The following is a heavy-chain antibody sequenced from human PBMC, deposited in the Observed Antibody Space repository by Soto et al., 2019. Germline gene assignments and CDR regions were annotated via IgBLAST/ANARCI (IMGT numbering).Heavy chain of an antibody. CDR3: TREAIVAENWFDP. Sequence: QVQLVQSGAEVKRPGASVKISCRASGYTFVDYAIHWVRQAPGQGLEWVGWMNPNTGNIKYSHNFEDRVSITRDRATSTAYMELRGLRSEDTAVYFCTREAIVAENWFDPWGQGTLVTVSS. CDR2: MNPNTGNI. D-gene: IGHD2-21*01. V-gene: IGHV1-3*01. J-gene: IGHJ5*02. CDR1: GYTFVDYA.